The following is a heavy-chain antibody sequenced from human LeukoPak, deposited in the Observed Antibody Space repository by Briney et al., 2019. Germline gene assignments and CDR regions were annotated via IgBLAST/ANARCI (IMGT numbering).Heavy chain of an antibody. Sequence: VKVSCKASGYTSTGYYMHWVRQAPGQGLEWMGWINPNSGGTNYAQKFQGRVTMTRDTSISTAYMELSRLRSDDTAVYYCARDPAVVVPAATPYYYGMDVWGQGTTVTVSS. J-gene: IGHJ6*02. V-gene: IGHV1-2*02. CDR3: ARDPAVVVPAATPYYYGMDV. D-gene: IGHD2-2*01. CDR2: INPNSGGT. CDR1: GYTSTGYY.